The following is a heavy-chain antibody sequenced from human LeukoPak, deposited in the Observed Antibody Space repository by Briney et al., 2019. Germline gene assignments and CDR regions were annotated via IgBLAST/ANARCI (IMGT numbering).Heavy chain of an antibody. CDR2: MDPDGRTI. D-gene: IGHD5-24*01. J-gene: IGHJ4*02. CDR1: GFTFSSYW. V-gene: IGHV3-74*01. CDR3: AKRSGAPNNFDY. Sequence: GGSLRLSCAASGFTFSSYWMHWVRQAPGKGLEWVSRMDPDGRTIDYADSVKGRFSISRDNNRNSLSLQMNSLRSEDTALYFCAKRSGAPNNFDYWGQGALVTVSS.